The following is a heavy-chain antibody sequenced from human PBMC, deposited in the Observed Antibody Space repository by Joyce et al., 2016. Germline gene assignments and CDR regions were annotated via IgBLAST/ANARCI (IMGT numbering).Heavy chain of an antibody. V-gene: IGHV5-51*01. CDR2: IYPGDSRT. Sequence: EVQLVQSGAEVQKPGESLKISCKSSGFSFNGYWIAWVRPMPGKGLEWMGNIYPGDSRTRYSPSFQGQVTISADKSINTAYLHWSSLKASDTAIYYCARVISHSHFDTWGQGTLVTVSS. CDR1: GFSFNGYW. CDR3: ARVISHSHFDT. D-gene: IGHD2-21*01. J-gene: IGHJ4*02.